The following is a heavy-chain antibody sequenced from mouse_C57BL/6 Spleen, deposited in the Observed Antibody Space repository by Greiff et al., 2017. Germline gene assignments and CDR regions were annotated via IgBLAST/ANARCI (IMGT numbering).Heavy chain of an antibody. CDR1: GFTFSSYG. CDR3: ARRDDYDYAMDY. J-gene: IGHJ4*01. CDR2: ISSGGSYT. Sequence: VQLKESGGDLVKPGGSLKLSCAASGFTFSSYGMSWVRQTPDKRLEWVATISSGGSYTYYPDSVKGRFTISRDNAKNTLYLQMSSLKSEDTAMYYCARRDDYDYAMDYWGQGTSVTVSS. D-gene: IGHD2-4*01. V-gene: IGHV5-6*01.